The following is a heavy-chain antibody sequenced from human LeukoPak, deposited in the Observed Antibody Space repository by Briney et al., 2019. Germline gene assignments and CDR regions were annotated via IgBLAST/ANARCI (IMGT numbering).Heavy chain of an antibody. Sequence: PSETLSLTCTVSGASITSSSYYWSWIRQPPGKGLEWIGNIYYSGSTYYNPSLNSRVTISLDTSQNQFSLKLSSMTAADTGVYYCARPSSTVTPRAFDIWGQGTMVTVSS. V-gene: IGHV4-39*01. CDR1: GASITSSSYY. J-gene: IGHJ3*02. CDR2: IYYSGST. D-gene: IGHD4-17*01. CDR3: ARPSSTVTPRAFDI.